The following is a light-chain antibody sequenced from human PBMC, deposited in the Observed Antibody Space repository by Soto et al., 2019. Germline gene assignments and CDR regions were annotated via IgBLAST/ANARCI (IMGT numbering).Light chain of an antibody. CDR3: QQYNSYSQT. V-gene: IGKV1-5*03. CDR2: KAS. J-gene: IGKJ5*01. CDR1: QSISVW. Sequence: DIPLPQCRSTLSAAVGDRFTMRCLASQSISVWLAWYQQKAGKAPNLLIYKASRLESGVPSRFSGSGSETEFTLTISGLQPGDSATYYCQQYNSYSQTFGQGTRLEIK.